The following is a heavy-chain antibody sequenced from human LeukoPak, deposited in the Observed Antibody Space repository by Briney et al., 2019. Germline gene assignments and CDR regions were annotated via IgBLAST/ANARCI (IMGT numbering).Heavy chain of an antibody. D-gene: IGHD4-17*01. Sequence: SETLSLTCTVSGGSISSSSYYWGWIRQPPGKGLEWIGSIYYSGTTYYNSSLKSRVTISVDTSKNQFSLKLISVTAADTAIYSCTSEYGFMTTVFHAFDIWGQGTMVTVSS. V-gene: IGHV4-39*07. CDR1: GGSISSSSYY. CDR3: TSEYGFMTTVFHAFDI. J-gene: IGHJ3*02. CDR2: IYYSGTT.